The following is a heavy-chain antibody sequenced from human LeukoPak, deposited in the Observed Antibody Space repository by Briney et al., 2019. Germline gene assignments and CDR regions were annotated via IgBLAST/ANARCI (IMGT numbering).Heavy chain of an antibody. V-gene: IGHV1-69*10. J-gene: IGHJ6*02. CDR1: GGTFSIYA. D-gene: IGHD4-23*01. CDR3: ATSTVVPSYYYYYGMDV. Sequence: GASVSVSFKASGGTFSIYAISWVRQAPGQGLEWMGRIIPLVGIANYAQKFQGRVTITADKSTSTAYMELRSLRSEDTAVYYCATSTVVPSYYYYYGMDVWGQGTTVTVSS. CDR2: IIPLVGIA.